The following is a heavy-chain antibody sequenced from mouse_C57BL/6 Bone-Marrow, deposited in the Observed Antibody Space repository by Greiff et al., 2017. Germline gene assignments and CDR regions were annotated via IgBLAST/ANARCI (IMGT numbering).Heavy chain of an antibody. CDR2: ILPGSGST. CDR1: GYTFTGYW. Sequence: QVQLQQSGAELMKPGASVTLSCKATGYTFTGYWIEWVKQRPGHGLEWIGEILPGSGSTNYNEKFKGKATFTADTSSNTAYMQRSSLTTEDSAIYYCARESFDYYGSSYEDDYWGQGTTLTVSS. D-gene: IGHD1-1*01. CDR3: ARESFDYYGSSYEDDY. V-gene: IGHV1-9*01. J-gene: IGHJ2*01.